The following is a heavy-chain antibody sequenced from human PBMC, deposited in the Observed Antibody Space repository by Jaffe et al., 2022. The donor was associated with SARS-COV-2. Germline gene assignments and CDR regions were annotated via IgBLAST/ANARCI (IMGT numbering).Heavy chain of an antibody. CDR3: AREPRNANPRYCSSTSCYSTGRGDYYYMDV. J-gene: IGHJ6*03. CDR1: GGSFSGYY. D-gene: IGHD2-2*01. CDR2: INHSGST. V-gene: IGHV4-34*01. Sequence: QVQLQQWGAGLLKPSETLSLTCAVYGGSFSGYYWSWIRQPPGKGLEWIGEINHSGSTNYNPSLKSRVTISVDTSKNQFSLKLSSVTAADTAVYYCAREPRNANPRYCSSTSCYSTGRGDYYYMDVWGKGTTVTVSS.